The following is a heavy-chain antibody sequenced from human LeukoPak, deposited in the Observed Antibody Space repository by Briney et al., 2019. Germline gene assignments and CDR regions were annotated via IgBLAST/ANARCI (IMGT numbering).Heavy chain of an antibody. Sequence: GGSLRLSCAASGFTFDGYDMHWVRQAPGKGLEWVAIISYDGSDKYYGDSVKGRFTISRDNSKSTLYLQMNSLRAEDTAVYYCAKDLFQWELPKGPLDPWGQGTLVTVSS. CDR2: ISYDGSDK. CDR1: GFTFDGYD. CDR3: AKDLFQWELPKGPLDP. J-gene: IGHJ5*02. V-gene: IGHV3-30*18. D-gene: IGHD1-26*01.